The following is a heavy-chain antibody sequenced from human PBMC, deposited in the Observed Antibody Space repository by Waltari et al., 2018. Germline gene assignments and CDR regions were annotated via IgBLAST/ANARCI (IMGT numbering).Heavy chain of an antibody. J-gene: IGHJ5*02. CDR2: INAGNGNT. CDR3: ARRRITMVRGVPGGDWFDP. CDR1: GYTFTSYA. V-gene: IGHV1-3*01. D-gene: IGHD3-10*01. Sequence: QVQLVQSGAEVKKPGASVKVSCKASGYTFTSYAMHWVRQAPGQRLEWMGWINAGNGNTKYSQKFQGRVTITRDTSASTAYVELSSLRSEDTAVYYCARRRITMVRGVPGGDWFDPWGQGTLVTVSS.